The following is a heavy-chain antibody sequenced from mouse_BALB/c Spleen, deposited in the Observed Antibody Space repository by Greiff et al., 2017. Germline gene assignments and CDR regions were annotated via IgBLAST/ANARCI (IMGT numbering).Heavy chain of an antibody. Sequence: EVQLVESGGGLVQPGGSRKLSCAASGFTFSSFGMHWVRQAPEKGLEWVAYISSGSSTIYYADTVKGRFTISRDNPKNTLFLQMTSLRSEDTAMYYCARVNWGAWFAYWGQGTLVTVSA. CDR3: ARVNWGAWFAY. CDR2: ISSGSSTI. J-gene: IGHJ3*01. V-gene: IGHV5-17*02. CDR1: GFTFSSFG. D-gene: IGHD4-1*01.